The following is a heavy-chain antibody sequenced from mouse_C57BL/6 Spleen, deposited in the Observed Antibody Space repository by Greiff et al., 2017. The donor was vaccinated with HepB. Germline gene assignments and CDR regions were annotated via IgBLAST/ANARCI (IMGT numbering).Heavy chain of an antibody. Sequence: QVTLKVCGPGILQPSQTLSLTCSFSGFSLSTFGMGVGWIRQPSGTGLEWMAHIWWDDDKYNNPALKSRLTISKDTSKNQVFLKIANVDTADTATYYCARMRAITTVVAEDFDVCGTGTTVSVSS. CDR2: IWWDDDK. V-gene: IGHV8-8*01. J-gene: IGHJ1*03. CDR3: ARMRAITTVVAEDFDV. D-gene: IGHD1-1*01. CDR1: GFSLSTFGMG.